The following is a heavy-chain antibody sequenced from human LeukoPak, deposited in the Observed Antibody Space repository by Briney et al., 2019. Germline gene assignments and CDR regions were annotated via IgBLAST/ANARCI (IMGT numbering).Heavy chain of an antibody. V-gene: IGHV3-33*08. Sequence: GGSLRLSCAASRFTFSTYEMNWVRQAPGKGLEWVAVIWFDGSNKYYADSVKGRFTISRDNSKNTLYLQMNSLRAEDTAVYYCARPSGSYWYFDLWGRGTLVTVSS. J-gene: IGHJ2*01. CDR3: ARPSGSYWYFDL. D-gene: IGHD1-26*01. CDR1: RFTFSTYE. CDR2: IWFDGSNK.